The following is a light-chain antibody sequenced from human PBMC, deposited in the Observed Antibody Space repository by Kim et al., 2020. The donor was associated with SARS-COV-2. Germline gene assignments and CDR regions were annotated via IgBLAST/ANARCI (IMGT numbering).Light chain of an antibody. CDR2: GSS. CDR1: QSVSNN. Sequence: EIVMTQSPATLSVSPGERATLSCRASQSVSNNLAWYQHKPGQPPRLLIYGSSTRATGVPARFSGSGSGTDFTLTVSSLQSEDFAVYYCHQYNDWPPGDTFGQGTKQEI. CDR3: HQYNDWPPGDT. J-gene: IGKJ2*01. V-gene: IGKV3-15*01.